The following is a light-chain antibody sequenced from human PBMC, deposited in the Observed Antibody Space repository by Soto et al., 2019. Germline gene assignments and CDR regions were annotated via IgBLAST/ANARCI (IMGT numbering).Light chain of an antibody. Sequence: EIVLTQSPGTLSLSPGERATLSCRASQSVSVNLAWYQQKPGQAPRLLIYGVSTRATGIPARFSGSESGTEFTLTISSLQSEDFAVYCCQQYNDWPFTFGPGTKVDIK. CDR2: GVS. J-gene: IGKJ3*01. CDR1: QSVSVN. CDR3: QQYNDWPFT. V-gene: IGKV3-15*01.